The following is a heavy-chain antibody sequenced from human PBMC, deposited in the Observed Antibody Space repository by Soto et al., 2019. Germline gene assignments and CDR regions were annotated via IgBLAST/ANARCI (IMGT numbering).Heavy chain of an antibody. CDR2: IIPIFGTA. CDR3: ERGLGLELDAFDI. V-gene: IGHV1-69*13. J-gene: IGHJ3*02. Sequence: GDSLKVSCKASGGTFSSYAISWARQAPGQGLEWMGGIIPIFGTANYAQKFQGRVTITADESTSTDYMELSSLRSEETAVYYCERGLGLELDAFDIWGQGTIVTVSS. CDR1: GGTFSSYA. D-gene: IGHD1-7*01.